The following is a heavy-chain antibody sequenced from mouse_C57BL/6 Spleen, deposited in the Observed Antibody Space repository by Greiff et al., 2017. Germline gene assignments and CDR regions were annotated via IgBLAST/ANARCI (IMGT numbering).Heavy chain of an antibody. CDR2: INPNNGGT. V-gene: IGHV1-26*01. J-gene: IGHJ2*01. CDR3: ASSLYSNYYFDY. D-gene: IGHD2-5*01. CDR1: GYTFTDYY. Sequence: EVQLQQSGPELVKPGASVKISCKASGYTFTDYYMNWVKQSHGKSLEWIGDINPNNGGTSYNQKFKGKATLTVDKSSSTAYMELRSLTSEDSAVYYCASSLYSNYYFDYWGQGTTLTVSS.